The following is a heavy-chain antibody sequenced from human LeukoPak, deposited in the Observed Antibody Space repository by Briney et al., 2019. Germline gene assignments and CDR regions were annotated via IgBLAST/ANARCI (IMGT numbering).Heavy chain of an antibody. CDR1: GYTLTSYY. J-gene: IGHJ6*04. CDR2: INPSGGST. V-gene: IGHV1-46*01. CDR3: ARVGGITMVRGVQGDYYGMDV. D-gene: IGHD3-10*01. Sequence: ASVKVSCKASGYTLTSYYMHWVRQAPGQGLEWMGIINPSGGSTSYAQKFQGRVTMTRDTSTSTVYMELSSLRSEDTAVYYCARVGGITMVRGVQGDYYGMDVWGKGTTVTVSS.